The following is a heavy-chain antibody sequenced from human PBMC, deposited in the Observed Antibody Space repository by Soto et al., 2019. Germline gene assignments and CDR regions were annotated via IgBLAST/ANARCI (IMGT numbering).Heavy chain of an antibody. CDR1: GGSISSYY. J-gene: IGHJ4*02. V-gene: IGHV4-59*01. Sequence: PSETLSLTCTVSGGSISSYYWSWIRQPPGKGLEWIGYIYYSGSTNYNPSLKSRVTISVDTSKNQFSLKLSSVTAADTAVYYCARDRTNYDFWSGLTGWGQGTMVTVYS. D-gene: IGHD3-3*01. CDR2: IYYSGST. CDR3: ARDRTNYDFWSGLTG.